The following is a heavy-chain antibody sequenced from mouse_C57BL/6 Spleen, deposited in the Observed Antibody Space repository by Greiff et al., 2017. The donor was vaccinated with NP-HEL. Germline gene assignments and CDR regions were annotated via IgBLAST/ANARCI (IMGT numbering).Heavy chain of an antibody. CDR2: INPNNGGT. CDR1: GYTFTDYN. J-gene: IGHJ3*01. D-gene: IGHD1-1*01. V-gene: IGHV1-22*01. CDR3: ALIYYYGSSYVPFAY. Sequence: VQLQQSGPELVKPGASVKMSCKASGYTFTDYNMHWVKQSHGKSLEWIGYINPNNGGTSYNQKFKGKATLTVNKSSSTAYMELRSLTSEDSAVYYCALIYYYGSSYVPFAYWGQGTLVTVSA.